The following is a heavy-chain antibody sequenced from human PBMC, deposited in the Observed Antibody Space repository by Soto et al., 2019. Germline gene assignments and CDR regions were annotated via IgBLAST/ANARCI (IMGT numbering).Heavy chain of an antibody. Sequence: GGSLRLSCAASGFTFSSYAMHWVRQSPGKGLEWVAVISYDGSNKYYADSVKGRFTISRDNSKNTLYLQMNSLRAEDTAVYYCARDKVQNYGFWSGYLALESFYYYYGMDVWGQGTTVTVSS. CDR1: GFTFSSYA. CDR2: ISYDGSNK. J-gene: IGHJ6*02. V-gene: IGHV3-30-3*01. D-gene: IGHD3-3*01. CDR3: ARDKVQNYGFWSGYLALESFYYYYGMDV.